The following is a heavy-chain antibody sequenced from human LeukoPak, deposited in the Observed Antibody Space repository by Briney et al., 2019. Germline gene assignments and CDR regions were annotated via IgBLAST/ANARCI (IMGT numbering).Heavy chain of an antibody. Sequence: PGGSLRLSCAASGFTFDDYGMSWVRQAPGKGLEWVSGINWNGGSTGYADSVKGRFTISRDNAKNSLYLQMNSLRAEDTALYYCARVEYYYDSSGYFDYWGQGTLATVSS. CDR1: GFTFDDYG. V-gene: IGHV3-20*04. J-gene: IGHJ4*02. D-gene: IGHD3-22*01. CDR2: INWNGGST. CDR3: ARVEYYYDSSGYFDY.